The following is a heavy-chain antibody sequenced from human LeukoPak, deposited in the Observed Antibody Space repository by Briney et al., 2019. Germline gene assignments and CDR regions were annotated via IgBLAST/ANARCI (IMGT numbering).Heavy chain of an antibody. CDR3: ARHSRRSDY. CDR2: IYYSGST. J-gene: IGHJ4*02. CDR1: GGSISSSSYS. Sequence: PSETLSLTCTVSGGSISSSSYSWGWIRQPPGKGLEWIGSIYYSGSTYYNPSLKSRVTISVDTSKNQFSLKLSSVTAADTAVYYCARHSRRSDYWGQGTLVTVSS. V-gene: IGHV4-39*01.